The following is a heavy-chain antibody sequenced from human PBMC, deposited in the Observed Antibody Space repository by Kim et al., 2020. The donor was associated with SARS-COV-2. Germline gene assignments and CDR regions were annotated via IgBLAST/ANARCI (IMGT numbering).Heavy chain of an antibody. D-gene: IGHD6-25*01. V-gene: IGHV1-18*04. Sequence: ASVKVSCKASGYTFTSYGISWVRQAPGQGLEWMGWISAYNGNTNYAQKLQGRVTMTTDTSTSTAYMELRSLRSDDTAVYYCARAPVSTGGPHYYYYYGMDVWGQGTTVTVSS. CDR1: GYTFTSYG. CDR3: ARAPVSTGGPHYYYYYGMDV. J-gene: IGHJ6*02. CDR2: ISAYNGNT.